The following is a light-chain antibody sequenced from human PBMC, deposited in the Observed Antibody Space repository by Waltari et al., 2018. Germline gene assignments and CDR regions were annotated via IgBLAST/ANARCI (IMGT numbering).Light chain of an antibody. CDR3: QQRSRWPLT. J-gene: IGKJ4*01. CDR2: DAS. V-gene: IGKV3-11*01. Sequence: EIVLTQSPATLSLSPGESATLSCRASQSIDIYLACYHQRPGKAPRLRISDASYRATGIPARFRGSGSGTDFTRTISSLEPEDFAVYSCQQRSRWPLTFGGGTKVEL. CDR1: QSIDIY.